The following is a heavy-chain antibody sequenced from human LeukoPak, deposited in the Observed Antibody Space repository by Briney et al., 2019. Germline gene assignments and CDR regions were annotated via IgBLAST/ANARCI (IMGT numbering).Heavy chain of an antibody. CDR2: INHSGST. D-gene: IGHD3-3*01. J-gene: IGHJ6*03. Sequence: PSETLSLTCAVYGGSFSGYYWSWIRQPPGKGLEWIGEINHSGSTNYSPSLKSRVTISVDTSKNQFSLKLSSVTAADTAVYYCARPRRITIFGVVQGAYYMDVWGKGTTVTVSS. CDR1: GGSFSGYY. V-gene: IGHV4-34*01. CDR3: ARPRRITIFGVVQGAYYMDV.